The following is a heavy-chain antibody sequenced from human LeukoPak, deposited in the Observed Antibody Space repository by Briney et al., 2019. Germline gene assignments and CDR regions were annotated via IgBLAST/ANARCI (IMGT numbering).Heavy chain of an antibody. J-gene: IGHJ3*02. CDR2: IKQDGSEK. D-gene: IGHD6-13*01. CDR3: ASIAAAGLDAFDI. V-gene: IGHV3-7*03. CDR1: GFTFSSYW. Sequence: GGSLRLSCAASGFTFSSYWMSWVRQAPGKGLEWVANIKQDGSEKYYVDSVKGRFTISRDNAKNSLYLQMNSLRAEDTAVYYCASIAAAGLDAFDIWGQGTMVTVSS.